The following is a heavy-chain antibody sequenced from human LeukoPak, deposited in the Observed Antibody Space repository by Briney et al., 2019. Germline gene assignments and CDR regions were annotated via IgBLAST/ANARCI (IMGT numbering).Heavy chain of an antibody. CDR2: ISAYNGNT. J-gene: IGHJ6*02. D-gene: IGHD3-10*01. CDR1: GYTFTSYG. Sequence: ASVKVSCKASGYTFTSYGISWVRQAPGQGLEWMGWISAYNGNTNYAQKLQSRVTMTTDTSTSTAYMELRSLRSDDTAVYYCAREVRYYGSGRSYYGMDVWGQGTTVTVSS. CDR3: AREVRYYGSGRSYYGMDV. V-gene: IGHV1-18*01.